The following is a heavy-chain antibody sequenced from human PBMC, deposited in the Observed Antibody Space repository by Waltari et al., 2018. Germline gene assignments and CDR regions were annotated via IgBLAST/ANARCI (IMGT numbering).Heavy chain of an antibody. Sequence: QVQLQESGPGLVKPSQTLSLTCTVSGGSISSGSYYWSWIRQPAGKGLEWIGRIYTSGHSNSHPSLKGRVSISVDTSKNQFSLKLSSVTAADTAVYDCARGGLGGDYAFDPWGQGTLVTVSS. V-gene: IGHV4-61*02. CDR1: GGSISSGSYY. CDR2: IYTSGHS. J-gene: IGHJ5*02. D-gene: IGHD4-17*01. CDR3: ARGGLGGDYAFDP.